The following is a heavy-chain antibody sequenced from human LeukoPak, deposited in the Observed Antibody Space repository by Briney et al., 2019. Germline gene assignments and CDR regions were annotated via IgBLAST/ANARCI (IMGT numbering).Heavy chain of an antibody. CDR1: GFTFSSYS. CDR2: ISSSSSYI. CDR3: ARGEYGSGSYHIDY. V-gene: IGHV3-21*01. D-gene: IGHD3-10*01. J-gene: IGHJ4*02. Sequence: GGSLRLSCEASGFTFSSYSMNWVRQAPGKGLEWVSFISSSSSYIYYADSVKGRFTISRDDAKNSLYLQMNSLRAEDTAVYYCARGEYGSGSYHIDYWGQGTLVTVSS.